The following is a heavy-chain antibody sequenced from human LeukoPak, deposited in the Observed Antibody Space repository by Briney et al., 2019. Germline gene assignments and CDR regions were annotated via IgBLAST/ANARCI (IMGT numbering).Heavy chain of an antibody. J-gene: IGHJ4*02. D-gene: IGHD6-13*01. Sequence: ASVKVSCKASGYTFTTYAISWVRQAPGQGLEWMGWISAYYGNTTYAQKFQGRVTMTTDTSTSTVYMELSGLRFEDTAVYYCARDAGSSWHNWGQGTLVTVSS. CDR1: GYTFTTYA. V-gene: IGHV1-18*01. CDR3: ARDAGSSWHN. CDR2: ISAYYGNT.